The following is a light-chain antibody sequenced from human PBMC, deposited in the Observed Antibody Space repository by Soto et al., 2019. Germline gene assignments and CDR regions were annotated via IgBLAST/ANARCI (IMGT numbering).Light chain of an antibody. V-gene: IGLV2-14*01. CDR1: SSDVGGYNY. CDR3: SSYTSSSTRV. J-gene: IGLJ1*01. CDR2: EVS. Sequence: QSALTQPASVSGSPGQSITISCTGTSSDVGGYNYVSWYQQHPGKAPKLMIYEVSNRASGVSNRFSGSKSGNTTSLTISGHQAEDEADYYCSSYTSSSTRVFGTGTKFTVL.